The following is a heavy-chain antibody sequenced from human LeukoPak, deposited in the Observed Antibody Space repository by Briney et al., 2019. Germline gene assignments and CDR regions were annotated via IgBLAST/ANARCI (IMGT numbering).Heavy chain of an antibody. CDR2: INHSGST. Sequence: PSETLSLTCAVYGGSFSGYYWSWIRQPPGKGLEWIGEINHSGSTNYNPSLKSRVTISVDTSKNQFSLKLSSVTAADTAVYSCAAGYCSGGSCYPYYFDYWGQGTLVTVSS. J-gene: IGHJ4*02. V-gene: IGHV4-34*01. CDR3: AAGYCSGGSCYPYYFDY. CDR1: GGSFSGYY. D-gene: IGHD2-15*01.